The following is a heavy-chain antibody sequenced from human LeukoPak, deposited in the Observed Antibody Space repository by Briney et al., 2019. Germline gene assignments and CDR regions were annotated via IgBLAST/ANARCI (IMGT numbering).Heavy chain of an antibody. V-gene: IGHV3-23*01. J-gene: IGHJ4*02. CDR3: VTGTSSGWYYFDY. Sequence: GGTLRLSCAASGFTFSSYGMSWVRQAPGKGLEWVSAISGSGGSTYYADSVKGRFTISRDNSKNTLYLQMNSLRAEDTAVYYCVTGTSSGWYYFDYWGQGTLVTVSS. CDR1: GFTFSSYG. D-gene: IGHD6-19*01. CDR2: ISGSGGST.